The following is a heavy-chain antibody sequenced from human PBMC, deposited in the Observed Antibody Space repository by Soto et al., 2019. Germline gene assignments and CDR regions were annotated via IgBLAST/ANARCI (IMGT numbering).Heavy chain of an antibody. J-gene: IGHJ6*02. CDR2: ISAYNGNT. CDR1: GYTFTSYG. V-gene: IGHV1-18*04. CDR3: AREYDFWRDYYYYGMDV. D-gene: IGHD3-3*01. Sequence: QVQLVQSGAEVKKPGASVKVSCKASGYTFTSYGISWVRQAPGQGLEWMGWISAYNGNTNYAQKLQGRVTMTTDTSTRTAYMELGSLRADDTAVYYCAREYDFWRDYYYYGMDVWGQGTTVTVSS.